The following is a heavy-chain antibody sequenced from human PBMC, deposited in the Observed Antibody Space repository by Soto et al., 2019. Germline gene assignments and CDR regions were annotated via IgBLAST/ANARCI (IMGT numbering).Heavy chain of an antibody. D-gene: IGHD3-22*01. V-gene: IGHV1-3*01. J-gene: IGHJ2*01. CDR3: SRVDERSGYPLYWFFDL. Sequence: GASVKVSCKASGYTFTTYTIHWVRQAPGQRLESMGWIDVGNGNTKYSQKFQGRVSITRDTSASSVYMELSSLRSEATAVYYCSRVDERSGYPLYWFFDLWGRGTLVTVSS. CDR2: IDVGNGNT. CDR1: GYTFTTYT.